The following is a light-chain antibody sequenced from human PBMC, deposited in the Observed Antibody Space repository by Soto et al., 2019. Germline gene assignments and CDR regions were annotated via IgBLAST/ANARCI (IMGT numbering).Light chain of an antibody. CDR2: NND. Sequence: QSVLTQPPSASGTPGQRVTISCSGSSSNIGSYTVNWYQQLPGTAPKLLIYNNDQRPSGVPDRFSGSKSGTSASLAISGLQSEDEANYFCAVWDESLNGLFVFGTGTKVTVL. CDR3: AVWDESLNGLFV. J-gene: IGLJ1*01. CDR1: SSNIGSYT. V-gene: IGLV1-44*01.